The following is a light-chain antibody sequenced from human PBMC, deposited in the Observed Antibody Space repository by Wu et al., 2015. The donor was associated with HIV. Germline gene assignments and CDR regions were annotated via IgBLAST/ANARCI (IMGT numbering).Light chain of an antibody. V-gene: IGKV1-39*01. CDR1: QSISSY. J-gene: IGKJ1*01. Sequence: DIQMTQSPSSLSASVGDRVTITCRASQSISSYLNWYQQKPGKAPKLLIYAASSLQSGVPSRFSGSGSGAEYTLTISSLQPDDFATYHCQQYHIFWTFGQGTKVEMK. CDR2: AAS. CDR3: QQYHIFWT.